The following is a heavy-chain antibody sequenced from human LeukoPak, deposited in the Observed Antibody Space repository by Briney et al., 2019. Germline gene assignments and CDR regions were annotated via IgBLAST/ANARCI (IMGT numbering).Heavy chain of an antibody. CDR2: IYYSGST. D-gene: IGHD3-9*01. V-gene: IGHV4-39*01. CDR1: GGSISSGTYY. CDR3: ATVTYYDILTGYYRGYYFDY. Sequence: RASETLSLTCTVSGGSISSGTYYWGWIRQPPGKGLEWIGSIYYSGSTYYNPSLKSRVTISVDTSKNQFSLKLSSVTAADTAVYYCATVTYYDILTGYYRGYYFDYWGQGTLVTVSS. J-gene: IGHJ4*02.